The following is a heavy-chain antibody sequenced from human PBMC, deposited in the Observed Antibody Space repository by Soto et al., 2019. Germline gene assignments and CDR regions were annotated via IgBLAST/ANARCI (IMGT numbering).Heavy chain of an antibody. J-gene: IGHJ5*02. Sequence: QVQLVQSGAEVKKPGASVTVSCQASGYTFTNYEINWVRQAPGQGLEWLGWISPSSGDTGYPQKFQGRLSMDRKNSMNTAYMELSSLTSDDTAVYYCARGFQIFGLVKKIDPWGQGTMVIVSS. D-gene: IGHD3-3*01. CDR2: ISPSSGDT. CDR3: ARGFQIFGLVKKIDP. CDR1: GYTFTNYE. V-gene: IGHV1-8*01.